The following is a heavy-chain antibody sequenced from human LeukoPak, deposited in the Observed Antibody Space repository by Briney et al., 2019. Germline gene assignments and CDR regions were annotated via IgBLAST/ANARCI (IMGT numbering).Heavy chain of an antibody. CDR1: GFTFSSYA. J-gene: IGHJ3*02. CDR3: AKDMHSSSWFTDDAFDI. D-gene: IGHD6-13*01. V-gene: IGHV3-23*01. CDR2: ISGSGGST. Sequence: PGGSLRLSCAASGFTFSSYAMSWVRQAPGKGLEWVSAISGSGGSTYYADSVKGRFTISRDNSKNTLYLQMNSLRAEDTAVYYCAKDMHSSSWFTDDAFDIWGQGTMVTVSS.